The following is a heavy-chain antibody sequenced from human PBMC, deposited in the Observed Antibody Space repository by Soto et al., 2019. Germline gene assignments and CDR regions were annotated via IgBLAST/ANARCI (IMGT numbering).Heavy chain of an antibody. CDR2: IIPIFGTA. V-gene: IGHV1-69*13. Sequence: ASVKVSCKASGGTFSSYATSWVRQAPGQGLEWMGGIIPIFGTANYAQKFQGRVTITADESTSTAYMELSSLRSEDTAVYYCARRADYYDSSVKGPFDYWGQGTLVTVSS. CDR1: GGTFSSYA. D-gene: IGHD3-22*01. J-gene: IGHJ4*02. CDR3: ARRADYYDSSVKGPFDY.